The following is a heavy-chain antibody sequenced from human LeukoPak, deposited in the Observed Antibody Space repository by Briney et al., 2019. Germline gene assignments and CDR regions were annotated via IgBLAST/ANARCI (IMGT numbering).Heavy chain of an antibody. CDR3: ARGAGIVATILDY. V-gene: IGHV4-59*12. D-gene: IGHD5-12*01. CDR1: GGSISSYY. J-gene: IGHJ4*02. CDR2: VYYSGTT. Sequence: PSETLSLTCTVSGGSISSYYWSWIRQPPGRGLEWIGYVYYSGTTNYNPSLESQVTISVDTSKNQFSLKLSSVTAADTAVYYCARGAGIVATILDYWGQGTLVTVSS.